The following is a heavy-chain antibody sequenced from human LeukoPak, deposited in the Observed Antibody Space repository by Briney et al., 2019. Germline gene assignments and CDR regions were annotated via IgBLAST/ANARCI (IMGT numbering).Heavy chain of an antibody. CDR3: ASLGTLRS. D-gene: IGHD7-27*01. Sequence: SETLSLTCTVSGGSVSSSTYYWGWIRQPPGKGLEWIGSISYSGTNYNKPSLKSRVSISIDTSKNQFSVKLPSVSAADTAMYYCASLGTLRSWGQGTLVTVSS. V-gene: IGHV4-39*01. CDR1: GGSVSSSTYY. CDR2: ISYSGTN. J-gene: IGHJ5*02.